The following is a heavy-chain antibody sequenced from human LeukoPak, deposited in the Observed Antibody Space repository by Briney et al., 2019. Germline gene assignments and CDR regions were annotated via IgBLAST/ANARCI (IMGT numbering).Heavy chain of an antibody. J-gene: IGHJ4*02. D-gene: IGHD1-26*01. CDR1: GFXFSNAW. Sequence: GGSLRLSCAASGFXFSNAWISWVRQAPGKGREWVGRIKSKTDGGTTDYAAPVKGRFTIPRDVPQNTLYLQMNSLKTEDTAVYYCTTGAPRAYSGSYSNCWGQGTLVTVSS. CDR2: IKSKTDGGTT. V-gene: IGHV3-15*01. CDR3: TTGAPRAYSGSYSNC.